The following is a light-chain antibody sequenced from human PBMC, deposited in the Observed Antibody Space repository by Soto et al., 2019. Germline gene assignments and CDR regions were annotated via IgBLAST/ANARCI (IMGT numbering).Light chain of an antibody. CDR1: NSDIGGYNF. Sequence: QSALTQAASVSGSPGQSITISCVGTNSDIGGYNFVSWYQQHPGKAPKLMIFEVNKRPSGVSNRFSGSKSGNTASLTISGLQAEEEYDYFCLSYTTGTTNVFGTGTKLTVL. CDR2: EVN. CDR3: LSYTTGTTNV. J-gene: IGLJ1*01. V-gene: IGLV2-14*01.